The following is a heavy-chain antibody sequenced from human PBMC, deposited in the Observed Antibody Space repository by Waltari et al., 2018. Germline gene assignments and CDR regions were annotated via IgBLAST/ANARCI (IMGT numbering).Heavy chain of an antibody. J-gene: IGHJ4*02. Sequence: EVQLVESGGGLVQPGGSLKLSCAASGFTFSGSAMHWVRQASGKGLEWGGRIRSKANSDATAYAAPVKGRFTMSRDDSKNTAYLQMNSLKTEDTAVYYCKGSASIAAAGTFDYWGQGTLVTVSS. CDR1: GFTFSGSA. V-gene: IGHV3-73*02. CDR2: IRSKANSDAT. CDR3: KGSASIAAAGTFDY. D-gene: IGHD6-13*01.